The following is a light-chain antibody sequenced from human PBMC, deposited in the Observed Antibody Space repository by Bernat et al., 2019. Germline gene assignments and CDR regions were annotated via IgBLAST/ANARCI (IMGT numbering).Light chain of an antibody. J-gene: IGLJ1*01. CDR2: EVT. CDR3: CSFETSITYV. V-gene: IGLV2-23*02. CDR1: SSDVGSYNH. Sequence: QSALTQPASVSGSPGQSITISCTGTSSDVGSYNHVSWYQQHPGKAPKLMIYEVTKRPSGVSDRFSGSKSGDTASLTISGLQAEDEADYYCCSFETSITYVFGTGTKVTVL.